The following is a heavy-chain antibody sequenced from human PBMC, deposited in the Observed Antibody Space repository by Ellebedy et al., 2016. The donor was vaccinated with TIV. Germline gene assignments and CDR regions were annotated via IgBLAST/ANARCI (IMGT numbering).Heavy chain of an antibody. CDR3: ARAKGLEI. V-gene: IGHV3-7*01. J-gene: IGHJ3*02. CDR2: IKEDGREK. CDR1: GFTFSSYW. Sequence: GESLKISXAASGFTFSSYWMTWVHQAPGKGLEWVASIKEDGREKYYVDSVKGRFTISRDNTRNSLHLQMNSLRVEDTAMYYCARAKGLEIWGQGTMVTVSS.